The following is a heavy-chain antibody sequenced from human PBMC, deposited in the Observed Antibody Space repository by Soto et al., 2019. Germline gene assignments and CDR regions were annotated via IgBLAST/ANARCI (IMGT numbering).Heavy chain of an antibody. J-gene: IGHJ5*02. Sequence: QLQLQESGPGLVKPSETLSLTCTVSGGSISSSSYYWGWIRQPPGKGLEWIGSIYYSGSTYYNPSIKSRVTISVDTSKNQFSLTLSSVTAADTAVYYCARQTYCSSTSCSTFANWFDPWGQGTLVTVSS. CDR1: GGSISSSSYY. D-gene: IGHD2-2*02. V-gene: IGHV4-39*01. CDR3: ARQTYCSSTSCSTFANWFDP. CDR2: IYYSGST.